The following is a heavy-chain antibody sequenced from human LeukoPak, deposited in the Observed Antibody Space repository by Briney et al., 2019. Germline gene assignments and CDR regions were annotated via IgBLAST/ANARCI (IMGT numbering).Heavy chain of an antibody. D-gene: IGHD2-15*01. CDR1: GYTFTSNY. CDR3: ARAGAVVDNWFDP. J-gene: IGHJ5*02. V-gene: IGHV1-46*01. Sequence: ASVKVSCKAFGYTFTSNYMHWVRQAPGQGPEWMGVISPSGGSTTYAQKFQGRVTLTRDTSTTTAYMELRSLRSDDTAVYYCARAGAVVDNWFDPWGQGTLVTVSS. CDR2: ISPSGGST.